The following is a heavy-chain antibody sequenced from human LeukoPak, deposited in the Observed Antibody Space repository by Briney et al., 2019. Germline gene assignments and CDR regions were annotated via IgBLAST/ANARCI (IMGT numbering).Heavy chain of an antibody. J-gene: IGHJ4*02. D-gene: IGHD3-22*01. Sequence: SGPTLVNPTQTLTLTCTFSGSSLSTSGVGVGWIRQPPGKALEWLALIYWNDDKRYSPSLKSRLTITKDTSKNQVVLTMTNMDPVDTATYYCAHSVDTPIVVVTFDYWGQGTLVTVSS. CDR1: GSSLSTSGVG. V-gene: IGHV2-5*01. CDR3: AHSVDTPIVVVTFDY. CDR2: IYWNDDK.